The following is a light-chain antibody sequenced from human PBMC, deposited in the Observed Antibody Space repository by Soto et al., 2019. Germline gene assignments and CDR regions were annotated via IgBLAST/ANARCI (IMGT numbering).Light chain of an antibody. J-gene: IGKJ5*01. CDR2: KAS. CDR3: QQYNDSFPYT. CDR1: QSISSW. Sequence: DIQMNQSPSTLSASVGDRVTITCRASQSISSWLAWYQQKPGTAPKLLIYKASTLESGVPSRFSGSRSGTEFTLTVSSLQPDDFATYYCQQYNDSFPYTFGQGTRLEIK. V-gene: IGKV1-5*03.